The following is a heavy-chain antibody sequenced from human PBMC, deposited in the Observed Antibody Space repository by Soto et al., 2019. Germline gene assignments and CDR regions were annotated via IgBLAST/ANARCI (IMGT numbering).Heavy chain of an antibody. Sequence: SETLSLTGAVYVGSFIGYYWSWIRQPPGKGLEWIGEINHSGSTNYNPSLKSRVTISVDTSKNQFSLKLSSVTAADTAVYYCALEDSSSWYGWFDPWGQGTLVTVSS. J-gene: IGHJ5*02. D-gene: IGHD6-13*01. CDR1: VGSFIGYY. CDR3: ALEDSSSWYGWFDP. CDR2: INHSGST. V-gene: IGHV4-34*01.